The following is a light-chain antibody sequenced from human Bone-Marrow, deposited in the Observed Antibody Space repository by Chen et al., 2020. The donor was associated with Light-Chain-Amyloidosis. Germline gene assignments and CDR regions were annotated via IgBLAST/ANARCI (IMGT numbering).Light chain of an antibody. CDR1: EGISTW. J-gene: IGKJ1*01. Sequence: DIQLTQSPSTLSASVGDRVTITCRASEGISTWLAWYQQKPGKAPKFLIYDASSLESGVPSRFSGSGSETEFTLTISSLQPDDFATYFCHQYYTYPWTFGQGTTVE. CDR3: HQYYTYPWT. CDR2: DAS. V-gene: IGKV1-5*01.